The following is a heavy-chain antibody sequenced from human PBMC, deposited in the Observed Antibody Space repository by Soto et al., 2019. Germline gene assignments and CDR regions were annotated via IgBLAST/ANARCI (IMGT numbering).Heavy chain of an antibody. CDR2: ISGSGGST. CDR3: AKGRRNRDSSFDY. D-gene: IGHD6-13*01. V-gene: IGHV3-23*01. CDR1: GFTFSSYA. J-gene: IGHJ4*02. Sequence: GGSLRLSCAASGFTFSSYAMSWVRQAPGKGLEWVSAISGSGGSTYYADSVKGRFTISRDNSKNTLYLQMNSLRAEDTTVYYCAKGRRNRDSSFDYWGQGTLVTVSS.